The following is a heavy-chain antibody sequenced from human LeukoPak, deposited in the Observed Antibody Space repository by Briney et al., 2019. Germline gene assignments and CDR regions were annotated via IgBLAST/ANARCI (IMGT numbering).Heavy chain of an antibody. CDR3: ARSSSMVRGVIIVFAFDI. J-gene: IGHJ3*02. V-gene: IGHV4-30-4*08. CDR1: GGSISSGDYY. D-gene: IGHD3-10*01. CDR2: IYYSGST. Sequence: PSETLSLTCTVSGGSISSGDYYWRWIRQPPGKGLEWIGYIYYSGSTYYNPSLESRVTISVDTSKNQFSLKLSSVTAADTAVYYCARSSSMVRGVIIVFAFDIWGQGTMVTVSS.